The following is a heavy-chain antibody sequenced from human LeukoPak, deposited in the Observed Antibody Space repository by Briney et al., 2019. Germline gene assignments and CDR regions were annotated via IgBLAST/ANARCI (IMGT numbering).Heavy chain of an antibody. Sequence: GGSLRLSCAASGFTFSSYAMSWVRQAPGKGLEWVSAISGSGGSTYYADPVKGRFTISRDNSKNTLYLQMNSLRAEDTAVYYCAKDREMATIFLSDYWGQGTLVTVSS. D-gene: IGHD5-24*01. CDR3: AKDREMATIFLSDY. J-gene: IGHJ4*02. CDR2: ISGSGGST. CDR1: GFTFSSYA. V-gene: IGHV3-23*01.